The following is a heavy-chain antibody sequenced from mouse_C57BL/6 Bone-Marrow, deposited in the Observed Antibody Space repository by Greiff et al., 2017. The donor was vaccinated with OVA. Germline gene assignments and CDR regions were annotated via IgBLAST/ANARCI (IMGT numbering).Heavy chain of an antibody. D-gene: IGHD2-1*01. CDR2: IWRGGST. Sequence: VKLVESGPGLVQPSQSLSITCTVSGFSLTSYGVHWVRQSPGKGLEWLGVIWRGGSTDYNAAFMSRLSITKDNSKSQVFFKMNSLQADDTAIYYCAKKDYGKGGFAYWGQGTLVTVSA. CDR3: AKKDYGKGGFAY. V-gene: IGHV2-5*01. CDR1: GFSLTSYG. J-gene: IGHJ3*01.